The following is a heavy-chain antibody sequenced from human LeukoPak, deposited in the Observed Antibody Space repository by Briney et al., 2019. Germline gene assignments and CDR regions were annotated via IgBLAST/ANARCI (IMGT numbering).Heavy chain of an antibody. CDR3: ARDAEDGYCSSTSCYTPSSLDY. J-gene: IGHJ4*02. CDR2: IKQDGSEK. Sequence: PGGSLRLSCAASGFTFSSYWMSWVRQAPGKGLEWVANIKQDGSEKYYVDSVKGRFTISRDNAKNSLYLQMNSLRAEDTAVYYCARDAEDGYCSSTSCYTPSSLDYWGQGTLVTVSS. D-gene: IGHD2-2*02. V-gene: IGHV3-7*01. CDR1: GFTFSSYW.